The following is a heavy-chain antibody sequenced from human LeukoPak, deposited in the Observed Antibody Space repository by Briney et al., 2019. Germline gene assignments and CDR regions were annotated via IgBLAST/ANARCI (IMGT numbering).Heavy chain of an antibody. CDR2: ICYDGSNK. D-gene: IGHD3-22*01. CDR3: ARERTDYYDSSGYPRRYFDY. CDR1: GFTFSSYG. Sequence: GRSLRLSCAASGFTFSSYGMHWVRQAPGKGLEWVAVICYDGSNKYYADSVKGRFTISRDNSKNTLYLQMNSLRDEDTAGYYCARERTDYYDSSGYPRRYFDYWGQGTLVTVSS. J-gene: IGHJ4*02. V-gene: IGHV3-33*01.